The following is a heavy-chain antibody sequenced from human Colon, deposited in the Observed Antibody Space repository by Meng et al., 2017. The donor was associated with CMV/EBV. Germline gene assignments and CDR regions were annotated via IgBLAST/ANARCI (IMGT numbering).Heavy chain of an antibody. D-gene: IGHD2-8*02. CDR3: ARSGRSTGPLTW. V-gene: IGHV4-4*07. J-gene: IGHJ4*02. CDR1: GGSISSFY. CDR2: IYSSGST. Sequence: QVQLQESGPGLVKPSVXLSLTCTVSGGSISSFYWSWIRQPAGKGLEWIGRIYSSGSTNYNPSLKSRVTMSVDTSKNQFSLKLNSVTAADTAVYYCARSGRSTGPLTWWGQGTLVTVSS.